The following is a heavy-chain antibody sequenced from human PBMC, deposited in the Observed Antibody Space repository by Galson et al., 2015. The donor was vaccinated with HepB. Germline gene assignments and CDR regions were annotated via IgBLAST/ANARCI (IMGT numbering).Heavy chain of an antibody. V-gene: IGHV1-46*01. Sequence: SVKVSCKASGGTFSSYAISWVRQAPGQGLEWMGIINPYGGSTNYAQKFQGRVTMTRDTSTSTVYVELSSLRSEDTAVYYCARDPDTSTGWSRGWFDPWGQGTLVTVSS. CDR3: ARDPDTSTGWSRGWFDP. CDR2: INPYGGST. J-gene: IGHJ5*02. D-gene: IGHD6-19*01. CDR1: GGTFSSYA.